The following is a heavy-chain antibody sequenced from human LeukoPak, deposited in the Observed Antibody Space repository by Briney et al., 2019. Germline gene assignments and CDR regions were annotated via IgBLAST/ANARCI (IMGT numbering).Heavy chain of an antibody. CDR2: ISYDGSNT. Sequence: GGSLRLSCVASGFMFNKFGIHWVRQAPGKGLEWVGVISYDGSNTYYADSVKGRFTISRDNSKNTLYLQMNSLRREDTAVYYCAKLEVDITYSYDTGSLGDYWGQGTLVTVSS. CDR3: AKLEVDITYSYDTGSLGDY. CDR1: GFMFNKFG. D-gene: IGHD3-22*01. J-gene: IGHJ4*02. V-gene: IGHV3-30*18.